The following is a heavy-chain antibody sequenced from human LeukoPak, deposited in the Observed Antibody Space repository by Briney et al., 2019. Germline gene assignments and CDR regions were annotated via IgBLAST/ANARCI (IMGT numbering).Heavy chain of an antibody. CDR1: GGSISSYY. Sequence: SETLSLTCTVSGGSISSYYWSWIRHPPGKGLEWIGYIYYSGSTNYNPSLKSRVTISVDTSKNQFSLKLSSVTAADTAVYYCARLAGFGVSKPNWYFDLWGRGTLVTVSS. D-gene: IGHD3-3*01. J-gene: IGHJ2*01. V-gene: IGHV4-59*08. CDR2: IYYSGST. CDR3: ARLAGFGVSKPNWYFDL.